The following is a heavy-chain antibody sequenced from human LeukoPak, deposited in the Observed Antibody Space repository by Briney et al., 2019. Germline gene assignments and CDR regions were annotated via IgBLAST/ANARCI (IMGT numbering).Heavy chain of an antibody. Sequence: ASVKVSCKASGYTFTGYYMHWVRQAPGQGLEWMGWISAYNGNTNYAQKLQGRVTMTTDTSTSTAYMELRSLRSDDTAVYYCARGGSVYYYDSSGSKAKEYFQHWGQGTLVTVSS. D-gene: IGHD3-22*01. CDR2: ISAYNGNT. CDR3: ARGGSVYYYDSSGSKAKEYFQH. CDR1: GYTFTGYY. V-gene: IGHV1-18*04. J-gene: IGHJ1*01.